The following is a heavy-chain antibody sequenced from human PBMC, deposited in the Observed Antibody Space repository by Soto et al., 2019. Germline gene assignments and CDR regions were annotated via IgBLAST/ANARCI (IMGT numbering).Heavy chain of an antibody. V-gene: IGHV1-3*01. CDR2: INAGNGNT. CDR3: APLSSLSDFDY. D-gene: IGHD6-6*01. Sequence: QVQLVQSGAEVKKPGASVKVSCKASGYTFTSYAIHWVRQAPGQRLEWMGWINAGNGNTNYSQKFQGRVTITRDTSASTAYMELSSLRSEDTAVYYCAPLSSLSDFDYWGQGTLVTVSS. CDR1: GYTFTSYA. J-gene: IGHJ4*02.